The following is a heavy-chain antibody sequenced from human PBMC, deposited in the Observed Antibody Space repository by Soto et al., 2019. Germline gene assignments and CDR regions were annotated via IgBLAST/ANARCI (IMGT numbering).Heavy chain of an antibody. Sequence: SVEVSSKASGGTFSSYAISWVRQAPGQGLEWMGGIIPIFGTANYAQKFQGRVTITADKSTSTAYIELSSLRSADTAVYYCAGGRPIQPWSFDYWGQGTLVT. D-gene: IGHD5-18*01. V-gene: IGHV1-69*06. CDR3: AGGRPIQPWSFDY. CDR2: IIPIFGTA. J-gene: IGHJ4*02. CDR1: GGTFSSYA.